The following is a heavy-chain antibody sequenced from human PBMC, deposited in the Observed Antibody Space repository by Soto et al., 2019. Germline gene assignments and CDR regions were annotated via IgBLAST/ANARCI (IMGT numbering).Heavy chain of an antibody. CDR1: GGSISNNRW. CDR3: AGQWAAGYGAFDP. CDR2: IHDRGST. D-gene: IGHD3-9*01. Sequence: QVKLQESGPGLEKPSGTLSLTCAVSGGSISNNRWWTWVRQAPGKGLEWIGEIHDRGSTNYNLSLTSRATVSIDRSKNQFSLEMRAVTASDTAVYYCAGQWAAGYGAFDPWGQGTLVTVSS. V-gene: IGHV4-4*02. J-gene: IGHJ5*02.